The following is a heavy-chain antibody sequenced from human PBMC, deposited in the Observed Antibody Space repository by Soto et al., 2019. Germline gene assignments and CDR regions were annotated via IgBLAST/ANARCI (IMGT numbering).Heavy chain of an antibody. CDR2: IYHSGST. D-gene: IGHD5-18*01. V-gene: IGHV4-4*02. J-gene: IGHJ4*02. Sequence: SETLSLTCAVSCGSISSSNWWSWVRQPPGKGLEWIGEIYHSGSTNYNPSLKSRVTISVDKSKNQFSLKLNSVTAADTAVYYCARATGMAPFDYWGQGTLVTVSS. CDR3: ARATGMAPFDY. CDR1: CGSISSSNW.